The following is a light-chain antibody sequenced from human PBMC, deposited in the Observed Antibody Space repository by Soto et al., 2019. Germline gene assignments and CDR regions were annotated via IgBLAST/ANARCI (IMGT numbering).Light chain of an antibody. J-gene: IGKJ3*01. V-gene: IGKV3-20*01. Sequence: EIVLTQSPGTLSLSPGERATLSCRASQSVRSNYLAWYQQKPGQAPRLLIYGASTRATGIPDRISGSGYGTNFTLTISRLEPEDFAVYYCQQYDDSPPRFTFGPGTKVDIK. CDR3: QQYDDSPPRFT. CDR2: GAS. CDR1: QSVRSNY.